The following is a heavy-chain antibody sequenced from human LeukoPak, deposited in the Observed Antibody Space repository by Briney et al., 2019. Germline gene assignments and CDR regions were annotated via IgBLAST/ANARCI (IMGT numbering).Heavy chain of an antibody. CDR3: ARGAFSGWYPDY. V-gene: IGHV3-48*03. J-gene: IGHJ4*02. Sequence: GGSLRLSCAASGFTFSSYEMSWVRQAPGKGLEWVSYISSGSSTIYYADSVKGRFTISRDNAKNSLYLQMNSLRAEDTAVYYCARGAFSGWYPDYWGQGTLVTVSS. CDR2: ISSGSSTI. CDR1: GFTFSSYE. D-gene: IGHD6-19*01.